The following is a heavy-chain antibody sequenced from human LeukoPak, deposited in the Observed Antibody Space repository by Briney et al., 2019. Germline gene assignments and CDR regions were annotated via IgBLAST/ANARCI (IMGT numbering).Heavy chain of an antibody. V-gene: IGHV3-7*01. CDR1: GFTSINYA. D-gene: IGHD3-10*01. CDR2: IKQDGSEK. J-gene: IGHJ5*02. CDR3: ARNSGSHP. Sequence: GGSLRLSCAASGFTSINYAMNWVRQALGKGLEWVANIKQDGSEKYYVDSVKGRFTISRDNAKNSLYLQMNSLRAEDTAVYYCARNSGSHPWGQGTLVTVSS.